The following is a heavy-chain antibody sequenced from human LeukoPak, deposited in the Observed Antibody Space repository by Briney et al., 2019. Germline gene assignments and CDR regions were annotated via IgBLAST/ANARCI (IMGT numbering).Heavy chain of an antibody. V-gene: IGHV4-30-2*01. Sequence: PSETLSLTCAVSGGSISSGGYSWSWIRQPPGKGLEWIGYIYHSGSTYYNPSLKSRVTTSVDRSKNQFSLKLSSVTAADTAVYYCARAEDSGSYYNYWGQGTLVTVSS. D-gene: IGHD1-26*01. CDR3: ARAEDSGSYYNY. CDR2: IYHSGST. J-gene: IGHJ4*02. CDR1: GGSISSGGYS.